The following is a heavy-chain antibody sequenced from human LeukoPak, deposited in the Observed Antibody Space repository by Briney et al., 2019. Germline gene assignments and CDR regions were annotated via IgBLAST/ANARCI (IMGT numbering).Heavy chain of an antibody. CDR1: GFTFRSYG. V-gene: IGHV3-23*01. CDR3: AKDRSCTGSSCNVGS. D-gene: IGHD2-2*01. CDR2: TSDSGGRT. J-gene: IGHJ3*01. Sequence: GGSLRLSCAASGFTFRSYGMNWVRQAPGKGLEWVSFTSDSGGRTYYAESVKGRFAISRDNSKNTLYLQMNSLRVEDTAVYYCAKDRSCTGSSCNVGSWGQGTMVTVSS.